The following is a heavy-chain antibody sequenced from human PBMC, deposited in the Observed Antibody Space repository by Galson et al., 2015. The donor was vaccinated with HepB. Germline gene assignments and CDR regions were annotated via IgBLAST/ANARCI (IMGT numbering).Heavy chain of an antibody. CDR1: GFTFSNYG. V-gene: IGHV3-23*01. J-gene: IGHJ4*02. CDR2: ISRSGDTT. CDR3: AHWAASSDWNGPFDY. D-gene: IGHD6-19*01. Sequence: SLRLSCAASGFTFSNYGMNWVRQAPGKGLEWVSGISRSGDTTYYADSMKGRSTISRDNSKNTLYLQMNSLRVEDTAVYYCAHWAASSDWNGPFDYWGQGTLVTVSS.